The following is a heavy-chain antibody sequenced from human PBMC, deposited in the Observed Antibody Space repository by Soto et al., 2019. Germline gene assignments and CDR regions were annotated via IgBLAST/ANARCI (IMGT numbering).Heavy chain of an antibody. CDR2: ISSSSSYI. V-gene: IGHV3-21*01. CDR3: ARGTQRLGGSAFDY. CDR1: GFTFSSYS. J-gene: IGHJ4*02. D-gene: IGHD3-16*01. Sequence: EVQLVESGGGLVKPGGSLRLSCAASGFTFSSYSMNWVRQAPGKGLEWVSSISSSSSYIYYADSVKGRFTISRDNAKNSLYRQMTSLRAEDTAVYYCARGTQRLGGSAFDYWGQGTLVTVSS.